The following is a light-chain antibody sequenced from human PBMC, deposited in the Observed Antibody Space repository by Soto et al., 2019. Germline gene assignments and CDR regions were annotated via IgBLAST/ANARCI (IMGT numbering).Light chain of an antibody. CDR1: SSDVGGYNY. Sequence: QSVLTQPPSASGSPGQSVTISCTGTSSDVGGYNYVSWYQHHPGKAPKLMIYDVSKRPSGVPDRFSASKSGNTASLTVSGLQAEDEADYYCSSYAGTNNWVFGGGTKLTVL. V-gene: IGLV2-8*01. CDR3: SSYAGTNNWV. CDR2: DVS. J-gene: IGLJ2*01.